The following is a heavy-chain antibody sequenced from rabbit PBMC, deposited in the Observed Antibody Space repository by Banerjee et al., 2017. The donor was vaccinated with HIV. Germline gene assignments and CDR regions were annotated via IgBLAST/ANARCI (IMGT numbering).Heavy chain of an antibody. CDR1: GLDFSSYS. J-gene: IGHJ6*01. CDR3: ARRYSGAAYAMTRLDL. CDR2: IYGGSSDNT. Sequence: QEQLEESGGGLVQPGGSLKLSCKASGLDFSSYSMSWVRQVPGKGLEWIACIYGGSSDNTYYANWAKGRFTISKTSSTTVTLQGTSLTAADTATYFCARRYSGAAYAMTRLDLWGPGTLVTVS. V-gene: IGHV1S45*01. D-gene: IGHD6-1*01.